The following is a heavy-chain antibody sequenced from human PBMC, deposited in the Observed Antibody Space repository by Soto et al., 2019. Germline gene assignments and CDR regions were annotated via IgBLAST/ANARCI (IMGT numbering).Heavy chain of an antibody. CDR3: ARLGLSATYSYAMDV. D-gene: IGHD2-15*01. J-gene: IGHJ6*02. CDR2: ISPSDSNI. V-gene: IGHV5-10-1*01. CDR1: GYSFMSYW. Sequence: SLKISCKGSGYSFMSYWISWVRQMPVKGLEWMGRISPSDSNINYSPSFQGHVTISADMSISTAYLQWSSLKASDTAMYYCARLGLSATYSYAMDVWGQGTTVTVSS.